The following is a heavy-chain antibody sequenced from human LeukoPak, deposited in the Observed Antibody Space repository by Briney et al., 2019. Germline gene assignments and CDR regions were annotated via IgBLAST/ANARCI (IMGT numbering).Heavy chain of an antibody. CDR1: GDSISSYY. CDR3: ARFSSQLLKTGGFDS. V-gene: IGHV4-59*01. D-gene: IGHD1-26*01. J-gene: IGHJ4*02. CDR2: IFDSENS. Sequence: SETLSLTCTVSGDSISSYYWSWIRQPPGKGLEWIGYIFDSENSKYNPSLESRVIISVDTSKDQLSLKLTSVTAADTAVYYCARFSSQLLKTGGFDSWGQGTLVTV.